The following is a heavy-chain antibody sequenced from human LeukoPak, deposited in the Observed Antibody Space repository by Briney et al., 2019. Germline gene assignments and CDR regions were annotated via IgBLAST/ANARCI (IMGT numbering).Heavy chain of an antibody. Sequence: SETLSLSCTVSGASISESSYYWGWVRQSPGNSLEWIGSISNSGRTHYNPSLKSRVSISIDTSKNQFSLTLNSVTAADTAVYYCAPGVVDEGAFDIWGQGTMVTVSS. CDR3: APGVVDEGAFDI. CDR1: GASISESSYY. D-gene: IGHD3-22*01. V-gene: IGHV4-39*07. CDR2: ISNSGRT. J-gene: IGHJ3*02.